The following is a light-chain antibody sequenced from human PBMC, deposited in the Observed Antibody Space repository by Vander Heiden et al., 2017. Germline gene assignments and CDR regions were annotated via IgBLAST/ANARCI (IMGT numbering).Light chain of an antibody. J-gene: IGLJ2*01. V-gene: IGLV3-19*01. CDR2: VKD. Sequence: SSELTQDPAVSVALGQTVRITCQGDSLRSYYASWYQQKPGQAPVLVYYVKDNRPSGIPDRISGSSSGNTASLTITGAQAEDEADYDCNSRDSSRNHRMVFGGGTKVTVL. CDR1: SLRSYY. CDR3: NSRDSSRNHRMV.